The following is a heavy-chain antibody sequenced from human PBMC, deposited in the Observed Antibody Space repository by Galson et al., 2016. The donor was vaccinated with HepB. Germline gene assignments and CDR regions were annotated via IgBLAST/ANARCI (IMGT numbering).Heavy chain of an antibody. CDR2: IHYTGTT. CDR3: ARATPPGFIHGSVFDA. V-gene: IGHV4-59*01. J-gene: IGHJ4*02. Sequence: SETLSLTCTVSGDSISTYFWTWIRQSPGKGLEWIGYIHYTGTTNYTPSLKGRLPISLETSKTQFSLKLNSVTAADTALYFGARATPPGFIHGSVFDAWGQGTLVTVSS. CDR1: GDSISTYF.